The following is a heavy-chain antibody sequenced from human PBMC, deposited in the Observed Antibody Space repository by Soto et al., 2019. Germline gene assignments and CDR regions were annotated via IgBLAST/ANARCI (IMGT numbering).Heavy chain of an antibody. D-gene: IGHD3-10*01. CDR3: ARGLILWFGELSRRGGSDYDMDV. CDR1: GVSFSGYQ. Sequence: QVQLQQWGAGLLKPSETLSLTCAVYGVSFSGYQWSWIRQTPGKGLEWIGAINDRGNTNYNPSLKSRVTIFLDTPKKQISLKLSSVTAADPAVYYCARGLILWFGELSRRGGSDYDMDVWGNGTTVIVSS. J-gene: IGHJ6*03. CDR2: INDRGNT. V-gene: IGHV4-34*01.